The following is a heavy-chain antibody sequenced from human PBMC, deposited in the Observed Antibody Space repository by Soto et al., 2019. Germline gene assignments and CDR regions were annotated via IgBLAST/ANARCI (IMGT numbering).Heavy chain of an antibody. CDR2: VNPSGGST. V-gene: IGHV1-46*01. Sequence: QVQPVQSGAEVKKPGASVKVSCKASGYIFTAYSMHWVRQAPGQGLEWMGVVNPSGGSTNYAQKLQCRITLTRDTSTSAVFIDQSSLTSEDTAVYYCAREANCSYGMWYSEYFQRWGQETLGTVSS. CDR1: GYIFTAYS. CDR3: AREANCSYGMWYSEYFQR. D-gene: IGHD5-18*01. J-gene: IGHJ1*01.